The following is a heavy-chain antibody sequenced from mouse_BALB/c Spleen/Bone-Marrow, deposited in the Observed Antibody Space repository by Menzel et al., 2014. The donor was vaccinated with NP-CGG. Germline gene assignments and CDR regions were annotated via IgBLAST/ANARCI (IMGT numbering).Heavy chain of an antibody. J-gene: IGHJ1*01. D-gene: IGHD1-1*01. Sequence: VQLQQSGAELVKPGASVKLSCKASGYTFTRYYMYWVKQRPGQGLEWIGEINPTNGDTNFNEKFKSKATLTVDKSSSTAYMQLSSLTSEDSAVYYCTRSNYGYWYFDVWGAGTTVTVSS. CDR2: INPTNGDT. CDR1: GYTFTRYY. V-gene: IGHV1S81*02. CDR3: TRSNYGYWYFDV.